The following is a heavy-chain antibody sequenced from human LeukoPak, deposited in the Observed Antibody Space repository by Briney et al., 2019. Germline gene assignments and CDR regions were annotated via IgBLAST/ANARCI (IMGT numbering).Heavy chain of an antibody. CDR3: ARGEWLRLIEYYFDY. CDR2: ISSNGATT. J-gene: IGHJ4*02. V-gene: IGHV3-64D*06. CDR1: GFTFNRFY. Sequence: GGSLRLSCSASGFTFNRFYLHWVRQAPGKGLEFVSHISSNGATTYYADSVKGRFTISRDNSKNTLYLQMSSLRADDTAVYYCARGEWLRLIEYYFDYWGQGTLVTVSS. D-gene: IGHD5-12*01.